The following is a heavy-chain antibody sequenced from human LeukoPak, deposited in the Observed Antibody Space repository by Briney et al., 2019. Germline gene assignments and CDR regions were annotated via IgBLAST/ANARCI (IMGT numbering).Heavy chain of an antibody. V-gene: IGHV5-10-1*01. Sequence: GGSLKISCKGSGYRFTSYWISWVRQMPGTGLEWMGRIDPSDSYTNYSPSFQGHVTISADKSISTAYLQWSSLKASDNAMYYCAQSRITGTTDWFDPWGQGTLVTVSS. J-gene: IGHJ5*02. CDR1: GYRFTSYW. CDR2: IDPSDSYT. CDR3: AQSRITGTTDWFDP. D-gene: IGHD1-7*01.